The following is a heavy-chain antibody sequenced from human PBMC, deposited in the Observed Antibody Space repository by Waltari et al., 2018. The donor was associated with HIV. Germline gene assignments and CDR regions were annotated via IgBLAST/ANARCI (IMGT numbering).Heavy chain of an antibody. Sequence: QLQLQESGPGLVKPSETLSLTCTVSGGSISNSNNFWGWIRQPPGKGLEWIGRSYYGGRSYYNPSLKSRVTISVDTSKNQFSLKLSSVTATDTAVYYCARHALRVGASYWYFDLWGRGTLVTVSS. J-gene: IGHJ2*01. D-gene: IGHD1-26*01. CDR1: GGSISNSNNF. V-gene: IGHV4-39*01. CDR2: SYYGGRS. CDR3: ARHALRVGASYWYFDL.